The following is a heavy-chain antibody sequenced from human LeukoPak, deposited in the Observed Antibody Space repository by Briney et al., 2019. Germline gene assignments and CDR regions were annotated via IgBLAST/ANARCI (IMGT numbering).Heavy chain of an antibody. Sequence: ASVKVSCKAPGYTFTGYYMHWVRQAPGQGLECMGWINPNHGDTNYAQKFQDRVSMTRDTSISTAYMHLSRLRSDDTAVYYCARSPHILTGENFDYWGQGTLLTVSS. V-gene: IGHV1-2*02. J-gene: IGHJ4*02. CDR1: GYTFTGYY. CDR2: INPNHGDT. CDR3: ARSPHILTGENFDY. D-gene: IGHD3-9*01.